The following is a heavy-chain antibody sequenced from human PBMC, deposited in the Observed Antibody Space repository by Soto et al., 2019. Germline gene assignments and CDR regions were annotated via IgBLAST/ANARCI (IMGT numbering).Heavy chain of an antibody. CDR1: GYIFTNYY. Sequence: ASVKVSCKASGYIFTNYYIHWVRQAPGQGLQWMGLIKTDAGGTRYAQKFQGRVTMTRDTSTSTVYMELSSLRSEDTGVYFCAKVHYDSRSNPQGGFDYWGQGTLVTVSS. CDR2: IKTDAGGT. V-gene: IGHV1-46*01. CDR3: AKVHYDSRSNPQGGFDY. D-gene: IGHD3-16*02. J-gene: IGHJ4*02.